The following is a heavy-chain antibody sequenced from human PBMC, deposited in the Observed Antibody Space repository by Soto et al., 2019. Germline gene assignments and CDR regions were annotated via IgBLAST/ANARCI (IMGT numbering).Heavy chain of an antibody. CDR2: INAGNGDT. J-gene: IGHJ4*02. CDR1: GYTFSSYA. Sequence: ASVKVSCKASGYTFSSYAMHWVRQAPGQRLEWMGWINAGNGDTKYSQKLQGRVTITRDTSATTAYMELSSLRSEDTAVYYCARAPYYYDSSGYWAYWGQGTLVTVSS. CDR3: ARAPYYYDSSGYWAY. V-gene: IGHV1-3*01. D-gene: IGHD3-22*01.